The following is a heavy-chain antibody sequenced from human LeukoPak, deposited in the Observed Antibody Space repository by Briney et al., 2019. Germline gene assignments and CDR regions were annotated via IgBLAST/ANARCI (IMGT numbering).Heavy chain of an antibody. CDR1: GFTFSSYA. Sequence: GGSLRLSCAASGFTFSSYAMHWVRQAPGKGLEWVAVISYDGSNKYYADSVKGRFTISRDNSKNTLYLQMNSLRAEDTAVYYCARGPNDSSGYSQWGQGTLVTVSS. CDR2: ISYDGSNK. V-gene: IGHV3-30*01. J-gene: IGHJ4*02. D-gene: IGHD3-22*01. CDR3: ARGPNDSSGYSQ.